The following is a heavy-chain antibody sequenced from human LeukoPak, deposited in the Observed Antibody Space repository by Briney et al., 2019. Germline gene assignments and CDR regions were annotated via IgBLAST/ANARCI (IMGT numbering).Heavy chain of an antibody. CDR3: ARTRITMIVVVKDWYFDL. CDR1: GGSISSGGYS. J-gene: IGHJ2*01. Sequence: TLSLTCAVSGGSISSGGYSWSWIRQPPGKGLEWIRYIYHSGSTYYNPSLKSRVTISVDRSKNQFSLKLSSVTAADTAVYYCARTRITMIVVVKDWYFDLWGRGTLVTVSS. CDR2: IYHSGST. D-gene: IGHD3-22*01. V-gene: IGHV4-30-2*01.